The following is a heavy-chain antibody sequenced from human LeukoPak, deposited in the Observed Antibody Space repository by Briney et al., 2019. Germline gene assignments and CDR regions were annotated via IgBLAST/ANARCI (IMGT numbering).Heavy chain of an antibody. CDR1: GRTVSSYA. J-gene: IGHJ6*02. CDR3: ARTYYYDSSGYYEYYYYGMDV. CDR2: NIPIFGTA. Sequence: SVKVSCKASGRTVSSYAISRVRQAPGQWLEWMGGNIPIFGTANYARKFKGRVTITADESTSTAYMELSSLRSEDTAVYYCARTYYYDSSGYYEYYYYGMDVWGQGTTVTVSS. V-gene: IGHV1-69*13. D-gene: IGHD3-22*01.